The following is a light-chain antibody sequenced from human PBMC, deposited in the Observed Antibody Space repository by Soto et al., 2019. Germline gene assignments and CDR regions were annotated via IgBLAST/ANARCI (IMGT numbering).Light chain of an antibody. CDR2: GAS. CDR1: QVIGSRY. V-gene: IGKV3-20*01. Sequence: EIVMTQSPGTLSLSPGERATISCRASQVIGSRYLAWYHQKSGQAPRLLIYGASSRATGLPDRFSGSGSGTDFTLTISRLEPEDFVVYYCQQFGSSIPHTFGQGTKLEIK. J-gene: IGKJ2*01. CDR3: QQFGSSIPHT.